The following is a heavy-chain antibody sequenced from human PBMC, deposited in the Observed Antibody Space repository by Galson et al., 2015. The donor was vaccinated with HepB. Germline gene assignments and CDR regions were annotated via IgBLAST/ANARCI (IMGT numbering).Heavy chain of an antibody. CDR2: IYYSGST. D-gene: IGHD4-17*01. CDR3: ARHGIPYGDYGFGDSYHYLDV. CDR1: GASIRTYY. V-gene: IGHV4-59*08. J-gene: IGHJ6*03. Sequence: ETLSLTCAVSGASIRTYYWSWIRQPPGKGLEWIGYIYYSGSTKYNPSLESRVTISVDMSKHQFSLKLNSVTAADTAVYYCARHGIPYGDYGFGDSYHYLDVWGNGTTVTVSS.